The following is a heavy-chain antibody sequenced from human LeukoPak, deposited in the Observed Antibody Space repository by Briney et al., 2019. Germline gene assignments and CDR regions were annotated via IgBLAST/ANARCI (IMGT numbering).Heavy chain of an antibody. CDR3: ARDAPRGAYCGGDCYSSWFDP. Sequence: SETLSLTCTVSGGSISSYYWSWIRQPPGKGLEWIGYIYYSGSTNYNPSLKSRVTISVDTSKNQFSLKLSSVTAADTAVYYCARDAPRGAYCGGDCYSSWFDPWGQGTLVTVPS. D-gene: IGHD2-21*02. V-gene: IGHV4-59*01. J-gene: IGHJ5*02. CDR1: GGSISSYY. CDR2: IYYSGST.